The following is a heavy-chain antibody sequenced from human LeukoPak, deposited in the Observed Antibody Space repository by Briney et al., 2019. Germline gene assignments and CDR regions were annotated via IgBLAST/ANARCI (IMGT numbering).Heavy chain of an antibody. D-gene: IGHD6-19*01. CDR2: ISSSSSYI. CDR3: ARGKASAYIAVAGGFDY. J-gene: IGHJ4*02. V-gene: IGHV3-21*04. CDR1: GFTFSSYS. Sequence: GGSLRLSCAASGFTFSSYSMNWVRQAPGKGLEWVSSISSSSSYIYYADSVKGRFTISRDNSKNTLYLQMNSLRAEDTAVYYCARGKASAYIAVAGGFDYWGQGTLVTVSS.